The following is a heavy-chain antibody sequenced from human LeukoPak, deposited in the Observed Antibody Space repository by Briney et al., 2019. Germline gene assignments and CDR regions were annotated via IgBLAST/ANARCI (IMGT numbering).Heavy chain of an antibody. CDR3: ARGLGDYVWGSYSNWFDP. CDR1: GYTFTSYD. J-gene: IGHJ5*02. V-gene: IGHV1-8*03. Sequence: GASVKVSCKASGYTFTSYDINWVRQATGQGLEWMGWMNPNSGNTGYAQKFQGRVTITRNTSISTAYMELSSLRSEDTAVYYCARGLGDYVWGSYSNWFDPWGQGTLVTVSS. D-gene: IGHD3-16*01. CDR2: MNPNSGNT.